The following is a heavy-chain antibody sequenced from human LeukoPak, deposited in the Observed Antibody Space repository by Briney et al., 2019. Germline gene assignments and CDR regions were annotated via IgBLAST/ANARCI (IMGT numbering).Heavy chain of an antibody. V-gene: IGHV1-69*01. CDR3: ARVLVSSYYYDSSGYSHYYFDY. Sequence: SVKVSCKASGGTFSSYAISWVRQAPGQGLEWMGGIIPIFGTANYAQKFQGRVTITADESTSTAYMELSSLRSEDTAVYYCARVLVSSYYYDSSGYSHYYFDYWGQGTLVTVSS. CDR2: IIPIFGTA. CDR1: GGTFSSYA. D-gene: IGHD3-22*01. J-gene: IGHJ4*02.